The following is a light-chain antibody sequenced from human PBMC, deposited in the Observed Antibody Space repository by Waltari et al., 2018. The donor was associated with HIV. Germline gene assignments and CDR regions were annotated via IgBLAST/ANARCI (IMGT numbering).Light chain of an antibody. CDR2: KNL. V-gene: IGLV1-47*01. CDR1: SSNIENDN. CDR3: VGWDSSLSAYV. Sequence: QSFLTQPPSASGTPGQTVTIPCSGSSSNIENDNVSWFQPPPVMTPKLLIYKNLLRPSGVPDLFAASKSGTSASLTISGLRSADEADYYCVGWDSSLSAYVFGAGTKVAVL. J-gene: IGLJ1*01.